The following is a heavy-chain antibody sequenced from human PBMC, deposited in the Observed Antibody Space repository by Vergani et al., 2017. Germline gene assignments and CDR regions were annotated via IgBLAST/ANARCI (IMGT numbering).Heavy chain of an antibody. J-gene: IGHJ5*02. D-gene: IGHD3-3*01. CDR1: GFTFDDYA. CDR2: ISWNSGSI. CDR3: AKGDDFWSGFLPFDP. V-gene: IGHV3-9*01. Sequence: VQLVQSGGGLVQPGRSLRLSCAASGFTFDDYAMHWVRQAPGKGLEWVSGISWNSGSIGYADSVKGRFTISRDNAKNSLYLQMNSLRAEDTALYYCAKGDDFWSGFLPFDPWGQGTLVTVSS.